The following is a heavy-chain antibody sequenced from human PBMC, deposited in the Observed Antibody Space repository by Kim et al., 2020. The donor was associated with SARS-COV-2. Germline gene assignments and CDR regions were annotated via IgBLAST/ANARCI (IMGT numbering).Heavy chain of an antibody. D-gene: IGHD6-19*01. J-gene: IGHJ4*02. V-gene: IGHV1-2*02. Sequence: NYAEKFQGRVTMTRDTSISTAYMELSRLRSDDTAVYYCAREGVAVAALNYWGQGTLVTVSS. CDR3: AREGVAVAALNY.